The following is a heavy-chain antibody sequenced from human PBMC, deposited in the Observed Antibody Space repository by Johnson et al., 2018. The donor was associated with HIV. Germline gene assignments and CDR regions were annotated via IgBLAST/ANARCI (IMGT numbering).Heavy chain of an antibody. CDR1: GFTVSKKY. D-gene: IGHD2-21*01. J-gene: IGHJ3*02. Sequence: VQLVESGGNLVQPGGSLRLSCAASGFTVSKKYMSWVRQAPGKGLEWVSVIYSGVDTDYADSLKGRFTISRDNSKNTLYLQMNRLRADDTAVYYCARDTGGGEPYDIWGQGTMVTVSS. V-gene: IGHV3-66*01. CDR3: ARDTGGGEPYDI. CDR2: IYSGVDT.